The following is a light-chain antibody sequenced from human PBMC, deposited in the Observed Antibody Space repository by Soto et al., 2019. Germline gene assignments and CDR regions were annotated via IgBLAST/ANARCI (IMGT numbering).Light chain of an antibody. CDR1: QSVNINF. CDR3: QHYVTYPLT. V-gene: IGKV3-20*01. Sequence: DIVLTQSPGTLSLSPGERATLSCRASQSVNINFLAWYQQKPGQAPRLLIYGASSRATGIPDRFSGSGSGTDFTLTINRLDPEDFAVYYCQHYVTYPLTFGGGTKVEIK. CDR2: GAS. J-gene: IGKJ4*01.